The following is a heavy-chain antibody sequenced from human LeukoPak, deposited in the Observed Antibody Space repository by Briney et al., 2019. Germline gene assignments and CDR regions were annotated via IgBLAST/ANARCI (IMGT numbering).Heavy chain of an antibody. D-gene: IGHD3-22*01. J-gene: IGHJ4*02. V-gene: IGHV3-9*01. CDR3: AKDINPNYYDSSGYLDY. CDR1: GFTFDDYA. Sequence: GGSLRLSCAASGFTFDDYAMHWVRQAPGKGLEWVSGISWNSGSIGYADSVKGRFTISRDNAKNSLYLQMNSLRAEDTALYYCAKDINPNYYDSSGYLDYWGQGTLVTVSS. CDR2: ISWNSGSI.